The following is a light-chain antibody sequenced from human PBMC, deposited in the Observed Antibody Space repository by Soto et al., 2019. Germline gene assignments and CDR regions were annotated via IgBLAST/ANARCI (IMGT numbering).Light chain of an antibody. Sequence: EIVFTQSPATLSLSPRERTTLSWRASQSVSSYLAWYQQKPGQAPRLLIYDASNRATGIPARFSGSGSGTDFTLTISSLEPEDFAVYYCQQRSNWPPITFGQGTRLEIK. J-gene: IGKJ5*01. V-gene: IGKV3-11*01. CDR3: QQRSNWPPIT. CDR2: DAS. CDR1: QSVSSY.